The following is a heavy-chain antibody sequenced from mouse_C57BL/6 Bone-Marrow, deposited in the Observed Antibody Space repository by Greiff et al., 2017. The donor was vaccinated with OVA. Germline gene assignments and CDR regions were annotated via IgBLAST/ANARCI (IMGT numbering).Heavy chain of an antibody. CDR1: GYAFSSSW. Sequence: VKLMESGPELVKPGASVQISCKASGYAFSSSWMNWVKQRPGTGLEWIGRLYPGDGDTNYNGKFKGKATLTADKSSSTAYMQLSSLTSEDSAVYFCARHEDGYYASYFDYWGQGTTLTVSS. CDR3: ARHEDGYYASYFDY. J-gene: IGHJ2*01. V-gene: IGHV1-82*01. CDR2: LYPGDGDT. D-gene: IGHD2-3*01.